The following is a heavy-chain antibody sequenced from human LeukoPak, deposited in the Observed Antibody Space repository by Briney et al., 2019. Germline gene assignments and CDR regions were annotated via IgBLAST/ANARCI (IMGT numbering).Heavy chain of an antibody. Sequence: GGSLRFSCAASGFTFSDYYMSWIRQAPGKGLEWVSYISSSGSTIYYADSVKGRFTISRDNAKNSLYLQMNSLRAEDTAVYYCASSGCSGGSCYLGSYYYYGMDVWGQGTTVTVSS. V-gene: IGHV3-11*01. D-gene: IGHD2-15*01. J-gene: IGHJ6*02. CDR3: ASSGCSGGSCYLGSYYYYGMDV. CDR1: GFTFSDYY. CDR2: ISSSGSTI.